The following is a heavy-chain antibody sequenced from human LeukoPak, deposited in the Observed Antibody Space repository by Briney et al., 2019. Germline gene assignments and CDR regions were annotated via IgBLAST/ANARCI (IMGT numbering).Heavy chain of an antibody. Sequence: GASVNVSFKASGYTFTVYYMHWVRQAPGQGLEWMGWINPNSGGTNYAQRFQGWVTMTRDTSISTAYMELSRLRSDDTAVYYCARAEKGSYFWSGYLRGDYFDYWGQGTLVTVSS. D-gene: IGHD3-3*01. CDR3: ARAEKGSYFWSGYLRGDYFDY. CDR1: GYTFTVYY. V-gene: IGHV1-2*04. CDR2: INPNSGGT. J-gene: IGHJ4*02.